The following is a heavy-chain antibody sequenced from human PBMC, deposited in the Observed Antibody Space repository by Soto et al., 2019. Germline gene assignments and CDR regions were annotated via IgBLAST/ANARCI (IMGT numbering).Heavy chain of an antibody. Sequence: SLRLSCAASGFTFSSYSMNWVRQAPGKGLEWVSSISSSSSYIYYADSVKGRFTISRDNAKNSLYLQMNSLRAEDTAVYYCARDRYGSGSYPWFDPWGQGTLVTVSS. CDR1: GFTFSSYS. D-gene: IGHD3-10*01. CDR2: ISSSSSYI. CDR3: ARDRYGSGSYPWFDP. V-gene: IGHV3-21*01. J-gene: IGHJ5*02.